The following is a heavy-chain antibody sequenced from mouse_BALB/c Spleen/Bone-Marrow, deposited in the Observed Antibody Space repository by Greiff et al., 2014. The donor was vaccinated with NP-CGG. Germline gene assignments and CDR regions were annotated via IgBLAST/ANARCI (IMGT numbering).Heavy chain of an antibody. CDR3: ARDDYYAMDY. CDR2: IRNKANGYTT. J-gene: IGHJ4*01. V-gene: IGHV7-3*02. Sequence: EVQLQESGGGLVQPGGSLRLSCATSGFTFTDYYMSWVRQPPGKALEWLGFIRNKANGYTTEYSASVKGRFTISRDNFQSILYLQMNTLRAEDSATYYCARDDYYAMDYWGQGTSVTVSS. CDR1: GFTFTDYY.